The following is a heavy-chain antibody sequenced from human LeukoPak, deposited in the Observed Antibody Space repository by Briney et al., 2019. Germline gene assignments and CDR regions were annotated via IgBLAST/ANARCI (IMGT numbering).Heavy chain of an antibody. CDR3: AKDLDIVATITGN. Sequence: PGGSLRLSCAGSGFTFSEHYMDWVRQAPGKGLEWASGVSGSGGSTYYADSVKGRFTISRDNSKNTLYLQMNSLRAEDTAVYYCAKDLDIVATITGNWGQGTLVTVSS. J-gene: IGHJ4*02. CDR2: VSGSGGST. V-gene: IGHV3-23*01. D-gene: IGHD5-12*01. CDR1: GFTFSEHY.